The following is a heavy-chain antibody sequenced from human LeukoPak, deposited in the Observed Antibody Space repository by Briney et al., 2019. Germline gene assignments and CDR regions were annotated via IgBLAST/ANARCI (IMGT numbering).Heavy chain of an antibody. CDR1: GGSISSSSYY. CDR2: IYYSGST. J-gene: IGHJ4*02. D-gene: IGHD1-26*01. CDR3: ARRIVGARGYYFDY. V-gene: IGHV4-39*01. Sequence: SETLSLTCTVSGGSISSSSYYWGWIRQPPGKGLEWIGSIYYSGSTYYNPSLKSRVTISVDTSKNQFSLKLSSVTAADTAVYYCARRIVGARGYYFDYWCQGTLVTVSS.